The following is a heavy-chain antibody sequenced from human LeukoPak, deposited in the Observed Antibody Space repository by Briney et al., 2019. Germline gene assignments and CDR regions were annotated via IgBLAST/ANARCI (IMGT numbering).Heavy chain of an antibody. D-gene: IGHD6-19*01. CDR2: IYHSGST. CDR3: ARSRRLGKWLVPYYYYYMDV. CDR1: GYSISSAYY. V-gene: IGHV4-38-2*02. Sequence: SETLSLTCTVSGYSISSAYYWGWIRQSPGKGLEWIGTIYHSGSTYYNASVKSRVTISVDMSKNQFSLKLNSVTAADTAVYYCARSRRLGKWLVPYYYYYMDVWGKGTTVTISS. J-gene: IGHJ6*03.